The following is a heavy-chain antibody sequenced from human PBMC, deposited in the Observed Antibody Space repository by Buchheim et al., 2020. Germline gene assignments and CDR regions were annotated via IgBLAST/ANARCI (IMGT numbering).Heavy chain of an antibody. J-gene: IGHJ5*02. CDR3: ARDGGYYYVSGSYNNWFDP. CDR1: GGSISSSSYY. D-gene: IGHD3-10*01. Sequence: QLQLQESGPGLVKPSETLSLTCTVSGGSISSSSYYWGWIRQPPGKGLEWIGSIYYSGSTYYNPSLKSRVPISVDTSKNQFSLKLSSVTAADTAVYYCARDGGYYYVSGSYNNWFDPWGQGTL. CDR2: IYYSGST. V-gene: IGHV4-39*07.